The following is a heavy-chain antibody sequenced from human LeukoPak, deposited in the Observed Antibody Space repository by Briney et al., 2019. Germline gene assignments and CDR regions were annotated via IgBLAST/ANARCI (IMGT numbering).Heavy chain of an antibody. CDR2: MNPNSGNT. D-gene: IGHD3-10*01. Sequence: ASVKVSCKASGYTFTSYDINWVRQATGQGLEWMGLMNPNSGNTGYAQKFQGRVTITRNTSISTAYMELSSLRSEDTAVYYCARGLRIRGVIIGYWGQGTLVTVSS. CDR1: GYTFTSYD. V-gene: IGHV1-8*03. CDR3: ARGLRIRGVIIGY. J-gene: IGHJ4*02.